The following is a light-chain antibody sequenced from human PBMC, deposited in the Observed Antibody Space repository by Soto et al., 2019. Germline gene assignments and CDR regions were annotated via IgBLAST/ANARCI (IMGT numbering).Light chain of an antibody. Sequence: DIVMTQSPATLSVSPGERATLSCRASQSVSSNLAWYQQKPGQAPRLLIYGASTRATGIPARFSGSGSGTEFTLTISSLQSEDLAVYYCQQYNNWPRTFGQGTKVDIK. J-gene: IGKJ1*01. CDR3: QQYNNWPRT. CDR1: QSVSSN. CDR2: GAS. V-gene: IGKV3-15*01.